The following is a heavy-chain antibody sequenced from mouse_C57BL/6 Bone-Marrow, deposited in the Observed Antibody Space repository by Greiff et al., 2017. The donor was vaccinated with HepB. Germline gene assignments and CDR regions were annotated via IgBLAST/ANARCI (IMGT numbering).Heavy chain of an antibody. D-gene: IGHD2-3*01. CDR2: IDPSDSYT. J-gene: IGHJ4*01. V-gene: IGHV1-69*01. Sequence: QVHVKQPGAELVMPGASVKLSCKASGYTFTSYWMHWVKQRPGQGLEWIGEIDPSDSYTNYNQKFKGKSTLTVDKSASTAYMQLSSLTSEDSAVYYCARSYDGYYAMDYWGQGTSVTVSS. CDR3: ARSYDGYYAMDY. CDR1: GYTFTSYW.